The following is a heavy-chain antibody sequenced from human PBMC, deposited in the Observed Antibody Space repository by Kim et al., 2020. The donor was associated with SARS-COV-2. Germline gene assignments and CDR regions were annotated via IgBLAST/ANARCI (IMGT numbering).Heavy chain of an antibody. D-gene: IGHD3-10*01. Sequence: ASVKVSCKASGYTFTGYYIHWVRQAPGQGLEWMGRINTYNGGTNYAQKFQGRVTMTRDTSISTAYMELSTLRSDDTAVHYCAREANSGSLDYWGQGMLVTVSS. CDR3: AREANSGSLDY. V-gene: IGHV1-2*06. CDR2: INTYNGGT. J-gene: IGHJ4*02. CDR1: GYTFTGYY.